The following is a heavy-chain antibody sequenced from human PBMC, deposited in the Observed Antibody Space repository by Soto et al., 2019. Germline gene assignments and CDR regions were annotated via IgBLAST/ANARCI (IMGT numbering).Heavy chain of an antibody. V-gene: IGHV4-31*03. CDR1: GGSISSGGYY. Sequence: QVQLQESGPGLVKPSQTLSLTCTVSGGSISSGGYYWSWNRQHPGKGLEWIGYIYYSGSTSYNPSHKSRVTISVDPSKNQFSLKLSSVTAADTAVYYCARGRGYGGIHFDYWGQGTLVTVSS. D-gene: IGHD4-17*01. CDR3: ARGRGYGGIHFDY. CDR2: IYYSGST. J-gene: IGHJ4*02.